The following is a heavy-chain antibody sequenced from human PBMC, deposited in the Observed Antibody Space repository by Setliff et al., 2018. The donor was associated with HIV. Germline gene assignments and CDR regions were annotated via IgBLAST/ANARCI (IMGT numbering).Heavy chain of an antibody. D-gene: IGHD6-19*01. CDR1: GYPISSGYY. J-gene: IGHJ5*02. CDR2: IYHSGTT. CDR3: ARGRTQWPNYNYFDP. V-gene: IGHV4-38-2*02. Sequence: SETLSLTCTVSGYPISSGYYWGWIRQPPGKGLEWIGSIYHSGTTYYNPSLKSRVTISVDTSKNQFSLKLSSATAADTAVYYCARGRTQWPNYNYFDPWGLGTLVTSPQ.